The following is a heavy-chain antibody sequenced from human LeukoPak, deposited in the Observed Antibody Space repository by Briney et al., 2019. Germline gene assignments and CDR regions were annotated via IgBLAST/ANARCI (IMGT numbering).Heavy chain of an antibody. CDR1: GYTFTGYY. J-gene: IGHJ6*03. D-gene: IGHD3-10*01. CDR3: ASAGYGSGSYYSQGTDYYYYYYMDV. CDR2: INPNSGGT. V-gene: IGHV1-2*02. Sequence: ASVKVSCKASGYTFTGYYMHWVRQAPGQGLEWMGWINPNSGGTNYAQKFQGRVTMTRDTSISTAYMELSRLRSDDTAVYYCASAGYGSGSYYSQGTDYYYYYYMDVWGKGTTVTISS.